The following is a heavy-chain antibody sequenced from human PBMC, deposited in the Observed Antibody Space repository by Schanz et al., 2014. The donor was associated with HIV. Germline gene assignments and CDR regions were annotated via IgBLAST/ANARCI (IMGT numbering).Heavy chain of an antibody. Sequence: EVQLVESGGGLVKPGGSLRLSCAASGFTFSDHWLHWVRQAPGKGLEWVSRIQSDGPTTTYADSVKGRFTISRDNSKNTLYLQMNSLRAEDTAVYYCATAAVTDYSDNWGQGTLVTVSS. CDR3: ATAAVTDYSDN. V-gene: IGHV3-74*02. D-gene: IGHD2-2*01. CDR1: GFTFSDHW. CDR2: IQSDGPTT. J-gene: IGHJ4*02.